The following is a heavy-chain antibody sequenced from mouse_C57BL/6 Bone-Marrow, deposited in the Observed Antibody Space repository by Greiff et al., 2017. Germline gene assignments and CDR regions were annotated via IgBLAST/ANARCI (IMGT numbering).Heavy chain of an antibody. CDR2: IDPANGNT. D-gene: IGHD4-1*01. CDR1: GFNIKNTY. CDR3: AFPIWDFAY. V-gene: IGHV14-3*01. J-gene: IGHJ2*01. Sequence: VQLKESVAELVRPGASVKLSCTASGFNIKNTYKHWVKQRPEQGLEWIGRIDPANGNTKYASKFQGKATITADTSSNTAYLQLSSLTSADTAIYYCAFPIWDFAYWGQGTTLTFSS.